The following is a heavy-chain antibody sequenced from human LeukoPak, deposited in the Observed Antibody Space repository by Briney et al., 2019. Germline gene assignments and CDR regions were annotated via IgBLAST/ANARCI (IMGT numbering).Heavy chain of an antibody. CDR1: GYSFTTYW. V-gene: IGHV5-51*01. CDR3: ARHSVRSSSSPGYDY. CDR2: IYPGDSDT. Sequence: GESLKISCKGSGYSFTTYWNGWVRQMPGKGLEWMGIIYPGDSDTRYSPSFQGQVTISADKSISTAYLQWSSLKASDTAMYYCARHSVRSSSSPGYDYWGQGTLVTVSS. J-gene: IGHJ4*02. D-gene: IGHD6-6*01.